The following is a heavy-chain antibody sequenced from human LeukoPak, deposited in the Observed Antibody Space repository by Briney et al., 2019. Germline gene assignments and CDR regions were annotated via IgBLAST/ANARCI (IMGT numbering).Heavy chain of an antibody. J-gene: IGHJ4*02. CDR2: ISGSGGST. CDR1: GFTFSSYG. V-gene: IGHV3-23*01. Sequence: QAGGSLRLSCAASGFTFSSYGMSWVRQAPGKGLEWVSAISGSGGSTYYADSVKGRFTISRDNSKNTLYLQMNSLRAEDTAVYYCAKDHYSSSWYYFDYWGQGTLVTVSS. CDR3: AKDHYSSSWYYFDY. D-gene: IGHD6-13*01.